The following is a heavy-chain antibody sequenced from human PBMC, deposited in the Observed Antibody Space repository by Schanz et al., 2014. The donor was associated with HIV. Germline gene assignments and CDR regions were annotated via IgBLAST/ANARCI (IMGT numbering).Heavy chain of an antibody. V-gene: IGHV1-2*02. CDR2: INPNRGGT. Sequence: VQLVQSGVEVKKPGASVKVSCKASGYSFTGFFLHWVRQAPGQGLEWMGWINPNRGGTNYAQKYLGRVTMTRDTSISTAYIELSSLTSDDTAVYYCARAPPREQWLIGYYGMDVWGRGTTVTVSS. CDR1: GYSFTGFF. J-gene: IGHJ6*02. D-gene: IGHD6-19*01. CDR3: ARAPPREQWLIGYYGMDV.